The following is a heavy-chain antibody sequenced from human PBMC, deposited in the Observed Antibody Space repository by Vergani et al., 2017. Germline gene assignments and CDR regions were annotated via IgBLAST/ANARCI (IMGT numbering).Heavy chain of an antibody. CDR2: VEPEDGET. J-gene: IGHJ6*02. Sequence: EVQLVQSGAEVKKPGATVKISCKVSGYTFTDYYMHWVHQAPGKGLVWMGLVEPEDGETIYAEKFQGRVTITADTSTDTAYMELSSLRSEDTAVYYCATDYVQDDILTGNYYYGMDVWGQGTTVTVSS. CDR3: ATDYVQDDILTGNYYYGMDV. D-gene: IGHD3-9*01. V-gene: IGHV1-69-2*01. CDR1: GYTFTDYY.